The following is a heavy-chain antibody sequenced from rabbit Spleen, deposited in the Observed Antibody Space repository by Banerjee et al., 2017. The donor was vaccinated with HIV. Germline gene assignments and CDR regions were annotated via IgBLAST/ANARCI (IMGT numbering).Heavy chain of an antibody. V-gene: IGHV1S45*01. Sequence: QEQLVESGGGLVQPEGSLALTCKASGFSFSSGYDLCWVRQAPGKGLEWVGCIGTGDSLTNVYASWAKGRFAISKISSTTVFLQMTSLTAADTATYFCARSGAGGTNWGHFNLWGQGTLVTVS. J-gene: IGHJ4*01. CDR1: GFSFSSGYD. D-gene: IGHD3-1*01. CDR2: IGTGDSLTN. CDR3: ARSGAGGTNWGHFNL.